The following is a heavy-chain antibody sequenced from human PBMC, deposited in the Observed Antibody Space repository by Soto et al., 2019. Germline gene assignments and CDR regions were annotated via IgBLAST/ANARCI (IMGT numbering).Heavy chain of an antibody. CDR2: SIPIFGTA. CDR1: GGTFSSYA. V-gene: IGHV1-69*01. Sequence: QVQLVQSGAEVKKPGSSVKVSCKASGGTFSSYAISWVRQAPGQGLEWMGGSIPIFGTANYAQKFQGRVTITADESTSTVHMELSSLRSEDTAVYYCARDWRSSTSGYSYYYYGMDVWGQGTTVTVSS. D-gene: IGHD2-2*02. J-gene: IGHJ6*02. CDR3: ARDWRSSTSGYSYYYYGMDV.